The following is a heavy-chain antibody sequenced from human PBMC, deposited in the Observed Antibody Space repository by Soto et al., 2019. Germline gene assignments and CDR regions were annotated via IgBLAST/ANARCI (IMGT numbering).Heavy chain of an antibody. J-gene: IGHJ4*02. CDR3: ARDGITGTNGHDY. Sequence: ASVKVSCKASGYTFTGYYVHWVRQAPGQGLEWMGWINPNSGGTNYAQKFQGRVTMTRDTSISTAYMELSRLRSDDTAVYYCARDGITGTNGHDYWGQGTLVTVSS. V-gene: IGHV1-2*02. CDR1: GYTFTGYY. D-gene: IGHD1-7*01. CDR2: INPNSGGT.